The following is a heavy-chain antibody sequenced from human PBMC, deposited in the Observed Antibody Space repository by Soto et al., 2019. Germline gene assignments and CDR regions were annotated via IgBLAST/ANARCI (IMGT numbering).Heavy chain of an antibody. V-gene: IGHV6-1*01. J-gene: IGHJ5*02. Sequence: QVQLQQSGPGLVKPSQTLSLTCAISGDSVSSNSAAWNWIRQSPSRGLEWLGRTYYRSKWYNDYAVFLKSRIPINPDPSQNHFSLQLNSVTPEDTAVYYCARASDEWLGSNWFDPWGQGTLVTVSS. CDR2: TYYRSKWYN. CDR1: GDSVSSNSAA. CDR3: ARASDEWLGSNWFDP. D-gene: IGHD6-19*01.